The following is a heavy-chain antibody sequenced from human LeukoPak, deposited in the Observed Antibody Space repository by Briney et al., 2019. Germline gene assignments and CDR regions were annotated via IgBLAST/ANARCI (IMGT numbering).Heavy chain of an antibody. D-gene: IGHD5-12*01. CDR3: ARDLIPAVSWGSGYDGLGY. CDR1: GFTVSSNY. CDR2: ISSNGGST. J-gene: IGHJ4*02. V-gene: IGHV3-64*01. Sequence: GGSLRLSCAASGFTVSSNYMSWVRHAPGPGLEYVSAISSNGGSTYYANSVKGRFTISRDNSKNTLYLQMGSLRVEDMALYYCARDLIPAVSWGSGYDGLGYWGQGTVVTVSS.